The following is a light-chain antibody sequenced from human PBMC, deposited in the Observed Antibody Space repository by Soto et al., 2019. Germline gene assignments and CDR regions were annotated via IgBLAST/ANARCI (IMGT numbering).Light chain of an antibody. CDR2: AAS. V-gene: IGKV1-8*01. CDR3: QQYYSYPRT. J-gene: IGKJ1*01. Sequence: AIRMTQSPSSLSASTGDRVTITCRASQGIRSYLAWYQQKPGKAPKLLIYAASTLQSGVPSRFSGSGSGTDFTLTISCLQSEDFATYYCQQYYSYPRTLGQGTKVDIK. CDR1: QGIRSY.